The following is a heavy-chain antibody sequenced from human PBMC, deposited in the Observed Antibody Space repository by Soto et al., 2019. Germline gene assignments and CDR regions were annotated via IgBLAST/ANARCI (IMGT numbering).Heavy chain of an antibody. CDR3: ARAHSGSYQSNFDY. D-gene: IGHD1-26*01. V-gene: IGHV4-31*03. CDR2: IYYSGST. CDR1: GGSISSGGYY. J-gene: IGHJ4*02. Sequence: PSETLSLTCTVSGGSISSGGYYWSWIRQHPGKGLEWIGYIYYSGSTYYNPSLKSRVTISVDTSKNQFSLKLSSVTAADTAVYYCARAHSGSYQSNFDYWGQGTLVTVSS.